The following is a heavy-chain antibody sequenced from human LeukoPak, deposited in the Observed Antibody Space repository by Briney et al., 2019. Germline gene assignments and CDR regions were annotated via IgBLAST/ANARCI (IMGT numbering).Heavy chain of an antibody. J-gene: IGHJ3*02. CDR1: GYTFTTYD. Sequence: ASVKVSCKASGYTFTTYDINWVRQATGQGLEWMGWMNPNSGNTGYAQKLQGRVTMTTDTSTSTAYMELRSLRSDDTAVYYCARVVLLWFGESLGAFDIWGQGTMVTVSS. D-gene: IGHD3-10*01. CDR3: ARVVLLWFGESLGAFDI. V-gene: IGHV1-8*01. CDR2: MNPNSGNT.